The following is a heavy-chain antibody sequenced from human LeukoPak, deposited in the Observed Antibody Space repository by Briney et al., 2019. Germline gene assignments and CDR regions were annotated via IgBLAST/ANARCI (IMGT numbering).Heavy chain of an antibody. CDR2: IYSSAIT. V-gene: IGHV3-66*02. CDR3: ARGEYYYYYYMDV. Sequence: PGGSLRLSCAASGFTVSSSYMSWVRQAPGKGLEWVSVIYSSAITYYADSVKCRFTISRDNSKNTLYLQMNSLRAEDTAVYYCARGEYYYYYYMDVWGKGTTVTVSS. D-gene: IGHD3-10*01. CDR1: GFTVSSSY. J-gene: IGHJ6*03.